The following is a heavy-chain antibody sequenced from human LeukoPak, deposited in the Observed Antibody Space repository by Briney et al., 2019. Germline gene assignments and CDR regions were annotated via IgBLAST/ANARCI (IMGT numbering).Heavy chain of an antibody. Sequence: GGSLRLSCAASGFTFSIYAMSWVRQAPGKGLEWVSSIRPNGDRTFYADFVKGRFTISRDNSKNTVSLHMNSLRAEDSAIYRCARAYDKAYDYWGQGTLVTVSS. CDR3: ARAYDKAYDY. J-gene: IGHJ4*02. D-gene: IGHD2-21*01. CDR2: IRPNGDRT. V-gene: IGHV3-23*01. CDR1: GFTFSIYA.